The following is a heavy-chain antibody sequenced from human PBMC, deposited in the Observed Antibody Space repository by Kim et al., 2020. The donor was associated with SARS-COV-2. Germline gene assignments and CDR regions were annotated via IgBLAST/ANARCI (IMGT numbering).Heavy chain of an antibody. D-gene: IGHD3-10*01. Sequence: SETLSLTCTVSDGSISSNHYYWGWIRQPPGKGLEWIGSIYYSGSTYYNPSLESRLAISVDTPKNNFSMKLSSVTAADTAVYYCARQADYSGSGSYHYAFDFWGPGTQVTVSS. V-gene: IGHV4-39*01. J-gene: IGHJ4*02. CDR1: DGSISSNHYY. CDR3: ARQADYSGSGSYHYAFDF. CDR2: IYYSGST.